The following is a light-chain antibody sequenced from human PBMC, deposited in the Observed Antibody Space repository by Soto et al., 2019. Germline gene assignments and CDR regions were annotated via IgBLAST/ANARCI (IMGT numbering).Light chain of an antibody. V-gene: IGLV1-40*01. CDR2: RNT. Sequence: QAVVTQPPSVSGAPGQRVTISCIGGSSNIGAGYEVHWYQQLPGTVPKLLIYRNTYRPSGVPDRFSGSRAATSASLTITGLHSEDEAYYYCQAYYRSLSGSFFGTGTKLTVL. J-gene: IGLJ1*01. CDR3: QAYYRSLSGSF. CDR1: SSNIGAGYE.